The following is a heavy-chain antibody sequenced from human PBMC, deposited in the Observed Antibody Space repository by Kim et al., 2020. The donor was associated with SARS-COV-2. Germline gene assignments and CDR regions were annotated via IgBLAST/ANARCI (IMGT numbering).Heavy chain of an antibody. CDR2: ISYDGSNK. D-gene: IGHD6-13*01. CDR3: ARDPFRIAAANYFDY. V-gene: IGHV3-30-3*01. CDR1: GFTFSGYA. Sequence: GGSLRLSCAASGFTFSGYAMHWVRQAPGKGLEWVAVISYDGSNKYYADSVKGRFTISRDNSKNTLYLQMNSLRAEDTAVYYCARDPFRIAAANYFDYWGQGTLVTVSS. J-gene: IGHJ4*02.